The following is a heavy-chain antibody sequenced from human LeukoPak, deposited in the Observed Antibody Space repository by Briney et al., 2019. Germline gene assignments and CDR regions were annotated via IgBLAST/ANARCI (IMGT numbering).Heavy chain of an antibody. J-gene: IGHJ3*02. CDR1: GFTFSSYA. Sequence: GGSLRLSCAASGFTFSSYAMSWVHQAPGKGLEWVSAISGSGGSTYYADSVKGRFTISRDNSKNTLYLQMNSLRAEDTAVYYCAKDTYYYDSSGYSGDAFDIWGQGTMVTVSS. CDR3: AKDTYYYDSSGYSGDAFDI. CDR2: ISGSGGST. D-gene: IGHD3-22*01. V-gene: IGHV3-23*01.